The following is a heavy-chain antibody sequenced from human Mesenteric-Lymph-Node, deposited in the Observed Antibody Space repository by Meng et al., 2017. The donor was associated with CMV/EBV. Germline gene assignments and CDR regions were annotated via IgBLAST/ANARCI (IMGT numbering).Heavy chain of an antibody. CDR1: GDTFDSHA. V-gene: IGHV1-69*04. J-gene: IGHJ4*02. CDR3: ARGRDSSGFHFDY. D-gene: IGHD3-22*01. CDR2: IIPVIGTG. Sequence: KASGDTFDSHAISWVRQAPGQGPEWMGRIIPVIGTGNYAQKFQGRVTITADKSTNTVYMHLASLRSEDTAVYYCARGRDSSGFHFDYWGQGALVTVSS.